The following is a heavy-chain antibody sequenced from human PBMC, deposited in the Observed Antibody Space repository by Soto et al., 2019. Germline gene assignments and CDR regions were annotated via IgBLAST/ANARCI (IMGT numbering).Heavy chain of an antibody. Sequence: SQTLSLTCAISGDSVSSTSAAWSWIRQSPSRGLEWLGRTYYRSKWYSDYAVSVKSRITINPDTSKNQFSLQLNSVTPADTAVYYCARGSNYSGWVWGQGTLVTVSS. V-gene: IGHV6-1*01. J-gene: IGHJ4*02. CDR1: GDSVSSTSAA. D-gene: IGHD6-19*01. CDR3: ARGSNYSGWV. CDR2: TYYRSKWYS.